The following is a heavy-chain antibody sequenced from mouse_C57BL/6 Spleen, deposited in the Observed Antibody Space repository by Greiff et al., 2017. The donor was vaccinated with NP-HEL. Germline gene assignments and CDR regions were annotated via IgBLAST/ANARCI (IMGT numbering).Heavy chain of an antibody. CDR3: ARGPDHLYGYFDV. CDR1: GFTFSDYY. V-gene: IGHV5-16*01. CDR2: INYDGSST. J-gene: IGHJ1*03. Sequence: EVQVVESEGGLVQPGSSMKLSCTASGFTFSDYYMAWVRQVPEKGLEWVANINYDGSSTYYLDSLKSRFIISRDNAKNILYLQMSSLKSEDTATYYCARGPDHLYGYFDVWGTGTTVTVSS.